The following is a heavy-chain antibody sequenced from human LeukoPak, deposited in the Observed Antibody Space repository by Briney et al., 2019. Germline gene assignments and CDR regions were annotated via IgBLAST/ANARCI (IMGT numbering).Heavy chain of an antibody. CDR2: FDPEDGET. J-gene: IGHJ4*02. D-gene: IGHD3-22*01. CDR1: GYTLTELS. V-gene: IGHV1-24*01. CDR3: ATVGSYDSSGYYPL. Sequence: GASVKVSCKISGYTLTELSMHWVRQAPGKGLEWMGGFDPEDGETIYAQKFQGRVTMTEDTSTDTAYMELSSLRSEDTAVYYCATVGSYDSSGYYPLWGQGTLVTVSS.